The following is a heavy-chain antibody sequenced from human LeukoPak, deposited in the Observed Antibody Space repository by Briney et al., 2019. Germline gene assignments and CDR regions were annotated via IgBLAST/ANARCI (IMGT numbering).Heavy chain of an antibody. Sequence: SETLSLTCAVYGGSFSGYYWSWIRQPPGKGLEWIGEINHSGSTNYNPSLKSRVTISVDTSKNQFSLKLSSVTAADTAVYYCARQSYSSGWYQFDYWGQGTLVTVSS. CDR3: ARQSYSSGWYQFDY. D-gene: IGHD6-19*01. CDR1: GGSFSGYY. V-gene: IGHV4-34*01. CDR2: INHSGST. J-gene: IGHJ4*02.